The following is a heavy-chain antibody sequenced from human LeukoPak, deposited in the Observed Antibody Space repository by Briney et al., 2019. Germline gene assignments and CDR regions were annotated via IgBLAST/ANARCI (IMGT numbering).Heavy chain of an antibody. V-gene: IGHV3-74*03. CDR3: ARGGGGHAFDI. D-gene: IGHD3-16*01. Sequence: LSGGSLRLSCAASGFTFSNYWMYWVRQAPGKGLVYVSRVDNDGSGTTYADSVKGRFAISRDNAKNTLYLQMNSLRGEDTAVYYCARGGGGHAFDIWGPGTMVTVSS. CDR2: VDNDGSGT. J-gene: IGHJ3*02. CDR1: GFTFSNYW.